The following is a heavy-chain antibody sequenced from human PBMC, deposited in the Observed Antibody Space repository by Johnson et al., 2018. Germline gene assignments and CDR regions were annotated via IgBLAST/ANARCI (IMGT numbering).Heavy chain of an antibody. CDR3: ARGNSHYYVYRDV. V-gene: IGHV4-61*02. J-gene: IGHJ6*03. Sequence: QVQLQESGPGLVKPSQTLSLTCTVSGGSITSGNNAWSWIRQPAGKGLEWVGRIYTSGDTNYNPSLRSRVTLSLYPSKNQFSLRLTSVTAADTAIYYCARGNSHYYVYRDVWGKGTTVTVSS. CDR2: IYTSGDT. CDR1: GGSITSGNNA. D-gene: IGHD4-23*01.